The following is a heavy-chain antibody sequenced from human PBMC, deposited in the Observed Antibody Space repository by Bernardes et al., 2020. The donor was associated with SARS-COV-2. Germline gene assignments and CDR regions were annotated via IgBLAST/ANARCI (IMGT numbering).Heavy chain of an antibody. V-gene: IGHV3-74*01. Sequence: GESLKISCAASGFTFSTYWMHWVRQVPGKGLVWVARINEHGSYRDYADSVEGRFTISRDNAKNTLYLQMNSLRAEDTAVYYCGRDLSGMADYWGPGTLVTVSS. J-gene: IGHJ4*02. D-gene: IGHD3-10*01. CDR2: INEHGSYR. CDR3: GRDLSGMADY. CDR1: GFTFSTYW.